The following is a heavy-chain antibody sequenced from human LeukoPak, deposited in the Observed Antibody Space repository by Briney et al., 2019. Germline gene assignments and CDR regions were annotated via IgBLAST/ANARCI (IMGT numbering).Heavy chain of an antibody. J-gene: IGHJ3*02. CDR2: ISAYNGNT. Sequence: ASVKVSCKASGYTFTSYGISWVRQAPGQGLEWMGWISAYNGNTNYAQKLQGRVTMTTDTSTSTAYMELSRLRSDDTAVYYCARDAQPLYCSGGSCYRDAFDIWGQGTMVTVSS. D-gene: IGHD2-15*01. V-gene: IGHV1-18*01. CDR1: GYTFTSYG. CDR3: ARDAQPLYCSGGSCYRDAFDI.